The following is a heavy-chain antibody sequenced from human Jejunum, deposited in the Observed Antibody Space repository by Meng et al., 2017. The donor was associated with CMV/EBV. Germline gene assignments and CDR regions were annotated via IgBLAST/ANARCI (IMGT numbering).Heavy chain of an antibody. CDR2: IYSTGGT. D-gene: IGHD5/OR15-5a*01. CDR3: ARASLHAYMDV. Sequence: CAATAFSVSNSYLSWVHQAPENVLEWVSVIYSTGGTYYADSVRGRFAISRDNSKNTVFLQMNSLRADDTAVYYCARASLHAYMDVWGQGTTVTVSS. V-gene: IGHV3-53*01. J-gene: IGHJ6*03. CDR1: AFSVSNSY.